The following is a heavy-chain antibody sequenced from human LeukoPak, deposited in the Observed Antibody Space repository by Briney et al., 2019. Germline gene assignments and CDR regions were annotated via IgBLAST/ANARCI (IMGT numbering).Heavy chain of an antibody. CDR2: INPNSGGT. CDR3: ARSRATYYYDSTLAYDY. Sequence: ASVKVSFKSSGYTFTGYYMHWVRQAPGQGLEWMGWINPNSGGTNYAQKFQGRVTMTMDTSISTAYMEMSRLRSDDTAVYYCARSRATYYYDSTLAYDYWGQGTLVTVSS. CDR1: GYTFTGYY. J-gene: IGHJ4*02. V-gene: IGHV1-2*02. D-gene: IGHD3-22*01.